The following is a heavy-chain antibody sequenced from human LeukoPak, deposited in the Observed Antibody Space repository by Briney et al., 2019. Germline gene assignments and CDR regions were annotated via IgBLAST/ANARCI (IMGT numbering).Heavy chain of an antibody. CDR1: GFSLSTSGMC. CDR2: IYYSGST. D-gene: IGHD3-9*01. J-gene: IGHJ4*02. Sequence: SGPTLVNPTQTLTLTCTFSGFSLSTSGMCVSWIRQPPGKGLEWIGYIYYSGSTYYNPSLKSRVTISVDTSKNQFSLKLSSVTAADTAVYYCARVFRRAFDYWGQGTLVTVSS. V-gene: IGHV4-31*03. CDR3: ARVFRRAFDY.